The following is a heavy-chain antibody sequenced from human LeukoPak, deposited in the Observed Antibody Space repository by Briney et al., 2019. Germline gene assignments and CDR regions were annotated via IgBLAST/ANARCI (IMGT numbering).Heavy chain of an antibody. CDR3: AKAGKSGSYSRSIDY. CDR2: ISNNGGST. D-gene: IGHD1-26*01. Sequence: GGSLRLSCAASGYTFSSYALNWVRQAPGKGLEWVSAISNNGGSTYYEKSLKGRFTISIDNSKNTLYLQMSSLRAEDTAVYYCAKAGKSGSYSRSIDYWGQGTLVTVSS. V-gene: IGHV3-23*01. J-gene: IGHJ4*02. CDR1: GYTFSSYA.